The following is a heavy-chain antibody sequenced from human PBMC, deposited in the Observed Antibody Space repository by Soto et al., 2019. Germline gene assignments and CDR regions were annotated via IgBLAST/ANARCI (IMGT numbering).Heavy chain of an antibody. CDR1: GFTFSSYG. J-gene: IGHJ6*02. D-gene: IGHD3-10*01. CDR2: IWYDGSNK. Sequence: PWGSLRLSCAASGFTFSSYGMHWVRQAPGKGLEWVAVIWYDGSNKYYADSVKGRFTISRDNSKNTLYLQMNSLRAEDTAVYYCARGPWPGLVRGVITLYYYGMDVWGQGTTVTVSS. CDR3: ARGPWPGLVRGVITLYYYGMDV. V-gene: IGHV3-33*01.